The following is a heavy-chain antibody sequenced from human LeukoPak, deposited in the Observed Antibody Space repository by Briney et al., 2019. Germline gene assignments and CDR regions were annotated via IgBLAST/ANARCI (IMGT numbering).Heavy chain of an antibody. CDR2: INQDGSEK. J-gene: IGHJ3*02. Sequence: PGGSLRLSCAAPGFSFDDYGMSWVRQAPGKGLEWVAHINQDGSEKYYVDSVKGRFTISRDNAKNSLYLQMNRLRAEDTAVYYCARDGGGDIVVAFAFDIWGQGTMVTVSS. V-gene: IGHV3-7*05. CDR3: ARDGGGDIVVAFAFDI. D-gene: IGHD2-15*01. CDR1: GFSFDDYG.